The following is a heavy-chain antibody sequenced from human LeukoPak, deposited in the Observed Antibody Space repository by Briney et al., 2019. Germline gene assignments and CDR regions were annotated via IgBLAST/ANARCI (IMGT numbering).Heavy chain of an antibody. D-gene: IGHD2-15*01. V-gene: IGHV4-59*08. CDR2: IYYSRST. CDR3: ARGPVRWTPDY. J-gene: IGHJ4*02. CDR1: GGSISSYY. Sequence: SETLSLTSTVSGGSISSYYWNWIRQPPGKGLEWIGYIYYSRSTNYNPSLESRVTISVDTSKNQFSLQLSSVTAADTAVYYCARGPVRWTPDYWGQGTLVTVSS.